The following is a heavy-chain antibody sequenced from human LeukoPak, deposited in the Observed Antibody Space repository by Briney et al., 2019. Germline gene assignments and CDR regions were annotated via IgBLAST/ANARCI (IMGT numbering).Heavy chain of an antibody. CDR2: IIPIFGTA. CDR1: GGTFSSYA. Sequence: ASVKVSCKASGGTFSSYAISWVRQAPGQGLEWMGGIIPIFGTANYAQKFQGRVTITADESTSTAYMELSSLRFEDTAVYYCARDDGDYGFDYWGQGTLVTVSS. D-gene: IGHD4-17*01. V-gene: IGHV1-69*13. J-gene: IGHJ4*02. CDR3: ARDDGDYGFDY.